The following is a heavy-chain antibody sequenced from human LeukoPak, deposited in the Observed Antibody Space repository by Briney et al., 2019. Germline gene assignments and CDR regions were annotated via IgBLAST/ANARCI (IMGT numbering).Heavy chain of an antibody. CDR1: GFTLSGYS. V-gene: IGHV3-21*01. CDR3: ARGGVSVGGNFDY. D-gene: IGHD4-23*01. J-gene: IGHJ4*02. CDR2: ISSSSSYI. Sequence: GGSLRLSCAASGFTLSGYSMNWVRQAPGKGLEWVSSISSSSSYIYYADSVKGRFTISRDNAKKSMYLQMNSLRAEDTAVYYCARGGVSVGGNFDYWGQGTLVTVSS.